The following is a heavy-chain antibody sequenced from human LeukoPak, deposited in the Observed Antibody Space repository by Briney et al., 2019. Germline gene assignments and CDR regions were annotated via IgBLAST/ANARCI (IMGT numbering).Heavy chain of an antibody. V-gene: IGHV1-18*01. CDR2: ISAYNGNT. J-gene: IGHJ4*02. Sequence: ASVKVSCKASGGTFSSYAISWVRQAPGQGLEWMGWISAYNGNTNYAQKLQGRVTMTTDTSTSTAYMELRSLRSDDTAVYYCARDGYSYGLVSNDYWGQGTLVTVSS. CDR1: GGTFSSYA. D-gene: IGHD5-18*01. CDR3: ARDGYSYGLVSNDY.